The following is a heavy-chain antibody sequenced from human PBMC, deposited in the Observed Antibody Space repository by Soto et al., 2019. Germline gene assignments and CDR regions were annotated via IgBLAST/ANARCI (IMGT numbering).Heavy chain of an antibody. V-gene: IGHV3-21*01. D-gene: IGHD2-15*01. CDR3: TRIGIYCSGSSCAYLFDY. J-gene: IGHJ4*01. Sequence: GSLRLSCAVSGFTFSTYSMNWVRQAPGKGLEWVSSISSGSNHIYYADSLKGRFTISRDNAKNSLFLQLNSLRAEDTAVYYCTRIGIYCSGSSCAYLFDYWGYGTLVTVSS. CDR1: GFTFSTYS. CDR2: ISSGSNHI.